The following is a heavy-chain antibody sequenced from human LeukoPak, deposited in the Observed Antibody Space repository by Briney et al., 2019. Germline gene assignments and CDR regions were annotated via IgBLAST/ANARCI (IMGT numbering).Heavy chain of an antibody. CDR2: INPSGGST. J-gene: IGHJ4*02. Sequence: ASVKVSCKASGYTFTSYYMHWVRQAPGQGLEWMGIINPSGGSTSYAQKFQGRVTMTRDTSTSSVYMELSSLRSEDTAVYYCASERVANDCSGGSCYLGYWGQGTLVTVSS. V-gene: IGHV1-46*03. CDR3: ASERVANDCSGGSCYLGY. CDR1: GYTFTSYY. D-gene: IGHD2-15*01.